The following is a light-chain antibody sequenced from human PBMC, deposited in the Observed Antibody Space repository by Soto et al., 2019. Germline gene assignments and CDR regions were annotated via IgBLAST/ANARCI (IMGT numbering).Light chain of an antibody. CDR2: DAS. J-gene: IGKJ2*01. CDR1: QSVSNN. V-gene: IGKV3-15*01. CDR3: QQYNNWPPKHT. Sequence: EIVMTQSPATLSVSPGERATLSCRASQSVSNNLAWYQQKPGQAPRLLIYDASTRATGIPARFSGSGSGTEFTLTINSLQSEDFAVYYCQQYNNWPPKHTFGQGTKLEIK.